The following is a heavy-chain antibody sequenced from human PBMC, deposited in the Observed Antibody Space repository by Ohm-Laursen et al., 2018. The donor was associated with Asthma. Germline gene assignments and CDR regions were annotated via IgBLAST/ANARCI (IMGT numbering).Heavy chain of an antibody. V-gene: IGHV1-69*13. Sequence: ASVKVSCKASGGTFSSYAISWVRQAPGQGLEWMGGIIPIFGTANYAQKFQGRVTITADESTSTAYMELSSLRSEDTAVYYCARTNKDRTLGYCSSTSCIYYYYGMDVWGQGTTVTVSS. CDR1: GGTFSSYA. J-gene: IGHJ6*02. CDR3: ARTNKDRTLGYCSSTSCIYYYYGMDV. CDR2: IIPIFGTA. D-gene: IGHD2-2*01.